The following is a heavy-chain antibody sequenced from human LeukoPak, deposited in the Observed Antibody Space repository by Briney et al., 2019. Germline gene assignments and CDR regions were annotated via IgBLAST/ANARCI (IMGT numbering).Heavy chain of an antibody. CDR2: ISNDGDT. V-gene: IGHV3-53*01. CDR1: GFTVSSNY. D-gene: IGHD1-26*01. Sequence: PGGSLRLSCAASGFTVSSNYMSWVRQGPGKGLECVSVISNDGDTYYADSVKGRFTISRDNSKNTLYLQMNSLRAEDTAVYYCAKLLSGSPYRPFDYWGQGTLVTVSS. CDR3: AKLLSGSPYRPFDY. J-gene: IGHJ4*02.